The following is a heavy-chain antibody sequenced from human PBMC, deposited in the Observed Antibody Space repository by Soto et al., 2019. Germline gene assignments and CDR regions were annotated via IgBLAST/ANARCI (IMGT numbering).Heavy chain of an antibody. CDR2: IHWSGGST. Sequence: GSLRLSCAASGFTFDDNGMRWVRQAPGKGLEWVSAIHWSGGSTGYADSVKGRLTISRDNSKNTLYVQMNSLRAEDTAVYYCAKDQGSSWYEIDYWGQGTLVTVSS. J-gene: IGHJ4*02. V-gene: IGHV3-20*04. D-gene: IGHD6-13*01. CDR3: AKDQGSSWYEIDY. CDR1: GFTFDDNG.